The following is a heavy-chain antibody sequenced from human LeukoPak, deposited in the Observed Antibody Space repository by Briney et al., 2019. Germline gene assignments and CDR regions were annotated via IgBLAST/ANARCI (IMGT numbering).Heavy chain of an antibody. V-gene: IGHV4-59*12. CDR3: ARGAYNRFDY. CDR2: IHYSGST. D-gene: IGHD1-1*01. CDR1: GGSISGFY. J-gene: IGHJ4*02. Sequence: SETLSLTCTVSGGSISGFYWSWIRQPPGKGLEWIGYIHYSGSTNYNPSLKSRVIISLDTSKNQFSLKLSSVTAADTAVYYCARGAYNRFDYWGQGTLVTVSS.